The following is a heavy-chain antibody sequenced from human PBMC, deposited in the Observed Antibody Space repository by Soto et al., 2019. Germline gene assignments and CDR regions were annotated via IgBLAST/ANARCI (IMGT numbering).Heavy chain of an antibody. CDR2: ISSSSSTI. J-gene: IGHJ4*02. CDR1: GFTFSSYS. D-gene: IGHD2-2*01. V-gene: IGHV3-48*02. Sequence: GGSLRLSCAASGFTFSSYSMNWVRQAPGKGLEWVSYISSSSSTIYYADSVKGRFTISRDNAKNSLYLQMNSLRDEDTAVYYCAREGSVGVYIVVVPAAFDYWGQGTLVTVSS. CDR3: AREGSVGVYIVVVPAAFDY.